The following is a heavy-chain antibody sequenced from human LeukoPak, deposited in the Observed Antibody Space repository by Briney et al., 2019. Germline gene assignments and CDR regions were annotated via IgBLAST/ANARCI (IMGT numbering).Heavy chain of an antibody. D-gene: IGHD3-3*01. Sequence: GGSLRLSCAASGFTFDDYGMSWVRQAPGKGLEWVSGINWNGGSTGYADSVKGRFTISRDNAKNSLYLQMNSLRAEDTALYYCARDLRVFGESQGGFDYWGQGTLVTVSS. V-gene: IGHV3-20*04. CDR3: ARDLRVFGESQGGFDY. J-gene: IGHJ4*02. CDR1: GFTFDDYG. CDR2: INWNGGST.